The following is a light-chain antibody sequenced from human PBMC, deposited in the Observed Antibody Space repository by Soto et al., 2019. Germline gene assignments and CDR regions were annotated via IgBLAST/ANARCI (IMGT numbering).Light chain of an antibody. V-gene: IGKV1-5*01. CDR3: DQYRRYPWT. CDR2: GAS. CDR1: QNIGLS. J-gene: IGKJ1*01. Sequence: DIQMTQSPSTLSASVGDRVTLTCRASQNIGLSLAWFQQKPGKAPKLRIYGASSLESGVPSRFSGSGSGTEFTLTISSLLTDDFATYYCDQYRRYPWTFGQGTKVEVK.